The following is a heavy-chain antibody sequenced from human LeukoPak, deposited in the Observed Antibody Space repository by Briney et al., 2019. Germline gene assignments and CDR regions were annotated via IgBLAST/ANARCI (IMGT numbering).Heavy chain of an antibody. CDR1: GYTFTSYG. Sequence: SVKVSCKASGYTFTSYGISWVRQAPGQGLEWMGGIIPIFGTANYAQKFQGRVTITADESTSTAYMELSSLRSEDTAVYYCARDLNTVTDYWGQGTLVTVSS. CDR2: IIPIFGTA. D-gene: IGHD4-17*01. V-gene: IGHV1-69*13. CDR3: ARDLNTVTDY. J-gene: IGHJ4*02.